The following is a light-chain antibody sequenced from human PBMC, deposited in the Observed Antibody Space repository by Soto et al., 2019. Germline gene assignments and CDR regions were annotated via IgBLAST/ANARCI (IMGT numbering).Light chain of an antibody. CDR1: QSVSSN. CDR2: GAS. J-gene: IGKJ5*01. CDR3: QQYGTSLIT. Sequence: EFAFTQSPGTLSLSAGSRATLSCRASQSVSSNLAWYQQKPGQAPRLLIYGASSRATGIPDRFSGSGSGTDFTLTISRLEPEDFAVYYCQQYGTSLITFGQGTRLEIK. V-gene: IGKV3-20*01.